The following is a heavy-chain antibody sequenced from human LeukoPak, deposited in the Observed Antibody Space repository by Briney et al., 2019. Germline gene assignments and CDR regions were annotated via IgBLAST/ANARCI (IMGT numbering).Heavy chain of an antibody. J-gene: IGHJ4*02. D-gene: IGHD3-22*01. Sequence: GGSLRLSCAASGFTFSSYGMHWVRQAPGKGLEWVAVISYDESNKNYADSVKGRFTISRDDSKNTLYLQMNSLRAEDTAVYFCAKYGSYNYFDTSPDYWGQGTLVTVSS. V-gene: IGHV3-30*18. CDR1: GFTFSSYG. CDR3: AKYGSYNYFDTSPDY. CDR2: ISYDESNK.